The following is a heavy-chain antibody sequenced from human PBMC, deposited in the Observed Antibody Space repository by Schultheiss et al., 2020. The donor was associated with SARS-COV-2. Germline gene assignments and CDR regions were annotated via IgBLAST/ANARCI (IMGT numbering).Heavy chain of an antibody. V-gene: IGHV3-30*07. CDR2: ISYDGSNK. Sequence: GGSLRLSCAASGFTFSSYAMHWVRQAPGKGLEWVAVISYDGSNKYYADSVKGRFTISRDNSKNTLYLQMNSLRAEDTAVYYCAKIPLSITIFGEYFDYWGQGTLVTVSS. CDR3: AKIPLSITIFGEYFDY. D-gene: IGHD3-3*01. CDR1: GFTFSSYA. J-gene: IGHJ4*02.